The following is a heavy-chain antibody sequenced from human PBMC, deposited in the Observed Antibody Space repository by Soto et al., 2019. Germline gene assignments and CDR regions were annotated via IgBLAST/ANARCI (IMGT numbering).Heavy chain of an antibody. CDR2: IKQDGSEK. D-gene: IGHD3-10*01. Sequence: EVQLVESGGGLVQPGGSLRLSCAASGFTFGSNWMRWVRQAPGKGLEWVANIKQDGSEKYYVDSVRGRFTISRDNAKNSLYLQMNSLGAEDVAVYYCARDPARGTMDVWGKGKTVNVSS. CDR1: GFTFGSNW. CDR3: ARDPARGTMDV. J-gene: IGHJ6*01. V-gene: IGHV3-7*01.